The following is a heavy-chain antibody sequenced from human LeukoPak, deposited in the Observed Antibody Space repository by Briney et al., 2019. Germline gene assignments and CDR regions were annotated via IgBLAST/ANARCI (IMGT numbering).Heavy chain of an antibody. CDR1: GYTFASYD. V-gene: IGHV1-8*01. CDR2: MNPNSGNT. Sequence: GASVKVSCKASGYTFASYDINWVRQATGQGLEWMGWMNPNSGNTGYAQKFQGRVTMTRNTFISTAYMELSSLRSEDTAVYYCARAKSYDFWSGNWFDPWGREPWSPSPQ. CDR3: ARAKSYDFWSGNWFDP. D-gene: IGHD3-3*01. J-gene: IGHJ5*02.